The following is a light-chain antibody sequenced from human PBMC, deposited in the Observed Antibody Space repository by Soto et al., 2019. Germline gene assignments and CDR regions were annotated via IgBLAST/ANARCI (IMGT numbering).Light chain of an antibody. CDR2: RAS. CDR1: QSVRDT. V-gene: IGKV3-15*01. Sequence: EIVLTQSPATLSLSPGERAPLSCRASQSVRDTLAWYQQNTGQAPRLLIPRASTRATGFPARLSCSGCGADLTRKISSLQFEDFAVYYCKQYKNWTWTFGEGTKL. J-gene: IGKJ1*01. CDR3: KQYKNWTWT.